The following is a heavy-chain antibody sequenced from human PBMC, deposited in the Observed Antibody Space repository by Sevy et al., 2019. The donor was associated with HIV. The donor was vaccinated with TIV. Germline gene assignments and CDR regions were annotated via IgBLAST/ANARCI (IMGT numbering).Heavy chain of an antibody. J-gene: IGHJ6*02. CDR1: GFIFSNYW. CDR3: ARDCSSTTCLWGLDF. CDR2: IKKDGTEK. V-gene: IGHV3-7*03. D-gene: IGHD2-2*01. Sequence: GGSLRLSCAASGFIFSNYWMSWVRQAPGKGLEWVATIKKDGTEKYYVDSVRGRFTMSRDNAKNSLYLQMNSLRVEDTALYYCARDCSSTTCLWGLDFWGQGTTVTVSS.